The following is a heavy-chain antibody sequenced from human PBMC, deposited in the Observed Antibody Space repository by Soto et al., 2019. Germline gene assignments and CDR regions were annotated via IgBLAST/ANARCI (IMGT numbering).Heavy chain of an antibody. Sequence: GGSLRLSCAASGFTVSSSAMSWVRQAPGKGLEWVSSISGSGESTYYADSVKGRFTISRDSSKNTLYLQLNSLRAEDTALYYCAKDPSYYDFWSGPGGWFDPWGQGTLVTVSS. CDR3: AKDPSYYDFWSGPGGWFDP. CDR1: GFTVSSSA. CDR2: ISGSGEST. V-gene: IGHV3-23*01. D-gene: IGHD3-3*01. J-gene: IGHJ5*02.